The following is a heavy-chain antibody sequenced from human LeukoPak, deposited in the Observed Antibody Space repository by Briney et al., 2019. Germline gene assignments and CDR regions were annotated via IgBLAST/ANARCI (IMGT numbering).Heavy chain of an antibody. CDR3: AKVQLGIGVDY. CDR2: ISDGGSRT. J-gene: IGHJ4*02. V-gene: IGHV3-23*01. CDR1: GFTVSSNY. Sequence: GGSLRLSCAASGFTVSSNYMSWVRQAPGKGLQWVSGISDGGSRTYYADSVKGRFTISRDDSKNTLYLQMNSLRAEGTAVYYCAKVQLGIGVDYWGQGTLVTVSS. D-gene: IGHD7-27*01.